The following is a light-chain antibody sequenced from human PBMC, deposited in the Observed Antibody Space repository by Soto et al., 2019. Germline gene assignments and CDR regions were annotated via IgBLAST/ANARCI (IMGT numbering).Light chain of an antibody. J-gene: IGKJ1*01. V-gene: IGKV1-5*01. CDR3: QQYDSYSPS. CDR2: DVS. CDR1: QSITTS. Sequence: DIQMIQSPSTLSASIGDRVTIACRATQSITTSLAWYQQKPGKAPKLLIYDVSSLERGVPSRFSGSGSGTEFTLTISSLQPDDFATYYCQQYDSYSPSFVQGTKVEIK.